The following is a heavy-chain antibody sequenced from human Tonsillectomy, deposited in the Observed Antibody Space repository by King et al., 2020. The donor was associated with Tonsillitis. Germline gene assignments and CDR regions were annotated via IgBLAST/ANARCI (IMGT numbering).Heavy chain of an antibody. V-gene: IGHV4-59*01. CDR3: ARGDSGYGVDY. CDR1: GGSISSYY. CDR2: IYYSGST. J-gene: IGHJ4*02. D-gene: IGHD5-12*01. Sequence: QLQESGPGLVKPLETLSLTCTVSGGSISSYYWSWIRQPPGKGLEWIGYIYYSGSTNYNPSLKSRVTISVDTSKNQFSLKLSSVTAADTAVYYCARGDSGYGVDYWGQGTLVTVSS.